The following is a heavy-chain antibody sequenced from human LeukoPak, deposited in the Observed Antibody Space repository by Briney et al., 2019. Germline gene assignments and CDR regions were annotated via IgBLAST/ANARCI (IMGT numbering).Heavy chain of an antibody. V-gene: IGHV3-21*01. D-gene: IGHD3-22*01. CDR1: GFTFSSHS. J-gene: IGHJ4*02. CDR2: ISSSPSYI. CDR3: ARDPPYYYDSSGYAFDY. Sequence: PGGSLRLSCAASGFTFSSHSMNWVRQAPGKGLEWVSSISSSPSYIYYADSVKGRFTISRDNAKNSLYLQMNSLRAEDTAVYYCARDPPYYYDSSGYAFDYWGQGTLVTVSS.